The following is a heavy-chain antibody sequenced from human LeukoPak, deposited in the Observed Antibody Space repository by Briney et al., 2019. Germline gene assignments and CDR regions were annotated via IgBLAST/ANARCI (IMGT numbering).Heavy chain of an antibody. V-gene: IGHV1-2*02. CDR1: GYTFTGHY. CDR3: AGRYYYGSGTTFDY. Sequence: ASVKVSCKASGYTFTGHYIHWVRQAAGQGLVWMVWISSNNGGTNYAQKFEGRVTLTRDTSISTAYMELSRLRSDDTAVYYCAGRYYYGSGTTFDYWGQGTLVTVSS. CDR2: ISSNNGGT. J-gene: IGHJ4*02. D-gene: IGHD3-10*01.